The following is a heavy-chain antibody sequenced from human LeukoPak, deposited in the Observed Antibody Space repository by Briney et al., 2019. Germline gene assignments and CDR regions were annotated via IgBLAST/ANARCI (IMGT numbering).Heavy chain of an antibody. CDR1: GGSISSGGYS. CDR3: ARKEVGFDP. D-gene: IGHD2-15*01. V-gene: IGHV4-30-2*01. CDR2: IYHSGST. J-gene: IGHJ5*02. Sequence: SETLSLTCAVSGGSISSGGYSWSWIRQPPGKGLEWIGYIYHSGSTYYNPSLKSRVTISVDRSENQFSLKLSSVTAADTAVYYCARKEVGFDPWGQGTLVTVSS.